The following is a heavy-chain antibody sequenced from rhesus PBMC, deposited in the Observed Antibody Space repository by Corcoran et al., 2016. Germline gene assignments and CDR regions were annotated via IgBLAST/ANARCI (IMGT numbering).Heavy chain of an antibody. CDR2: ITYSGST. CDR1: GGPVSRGYYY. V-gene: IGHV4-122*02. J-gene: IGHJ5-1*01. Sequence: QVQLQESGPGLVKPSETLSLTCAVPGGPVSRGYYYWSWIRPPPGKGLEWIGYITYSGSTRYNPSLKSRVTISRDTSKNQFSLKLSSVTAADTAVYYCARYPYNRFDVWGPGVLVTVSS. CDR3: ARYPYNRFDV.